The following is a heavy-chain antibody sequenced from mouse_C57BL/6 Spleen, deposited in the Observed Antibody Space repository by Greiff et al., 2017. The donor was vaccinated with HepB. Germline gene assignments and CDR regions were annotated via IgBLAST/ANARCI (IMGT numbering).Heavy chain of an antibody. CDR2: ISSGGSYT. D-gene: IGHD1-1*02. CDR3: ARGDYGPFDY. Sequence: EVKLVESGGDLVKPGGSLKLSCAASGFTFSSYGMSWVRQTPDKRLAWVATISSGGSYTYYPDSVKGRFTISRDNAKNTLYLQMSSLKSEDTAMYYCARGDYGPFDYWGQGTTLTVSS. CDR1: GFTFSSYG. J-gene: IGHJ2*01. V-gene: IGHV5-6*01.